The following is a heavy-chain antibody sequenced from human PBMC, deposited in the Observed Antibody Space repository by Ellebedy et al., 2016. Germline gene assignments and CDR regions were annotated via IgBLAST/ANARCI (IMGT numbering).Heavy chain of an antibody. V-gene: IGHV3-30*03. CDR3: AREAPKYSSGWSHSALDY. D-gene: IGHD6-19*01. Sequence: GESLKISXAASGFTFSSYGMHWVRQAPGKGLEWVAVISYDGSNKYYADSVKGRFTISRDNAKNSLYLQMNSLRAEDTAVYYCAREAPKYSSGWSHSALDYWGQGTLVTVSS. CDR2: ISYDGSNK. CDR1: GFTFSSYG. J-gene: IGHJ4*02.